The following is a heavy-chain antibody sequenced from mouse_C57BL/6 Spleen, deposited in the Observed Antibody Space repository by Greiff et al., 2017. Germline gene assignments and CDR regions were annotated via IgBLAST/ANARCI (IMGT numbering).Heavy chain of an antibody. CDR1: GFTFSSYA. CDR2: ISDGGSYT. V-gene: IGHV5-4*03. Sequence: EVKLMESGGGLVKPGGSLKLSCAASGFTFSSYAMSWVRQTPEKRLEWVATISDGGSYTYYPDNVKGRFTISRDNAKNNLYLQMSHLKSEDTAMYYCARGGYDYDESYWYFDVWGTGTTVTVSS. CDR3: ARGGYDYDESYWYFDV. J-gene: IGHJ1*03. D-gene: IGHD2-4*01.